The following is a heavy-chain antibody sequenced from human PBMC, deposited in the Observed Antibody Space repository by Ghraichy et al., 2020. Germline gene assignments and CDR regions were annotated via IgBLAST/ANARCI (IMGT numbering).Heavy chain of an antibody. D-gene: IGHD4-23*01. V-gene: IGHV1-69*13. CDR1: GGTFSSYA. CDR3: ARFGGGNSDVWFDY. Sequence: SVKVSCKASGGTFSSYAISWVRQAPGQGLEWMGGIIPIFGTANYAQKFQGRVTITADESTSTAYMELSSLRSEDTAVYYCARFGGGNSDVWFDYWGQGTLVTVSS. CDR2: IIPIFGTA. J-gene: IGHJ4*02.